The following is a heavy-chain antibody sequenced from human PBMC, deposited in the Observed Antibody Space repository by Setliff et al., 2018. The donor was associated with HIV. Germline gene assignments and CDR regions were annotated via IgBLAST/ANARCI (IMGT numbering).Heavy chain of an antibody. J-gene: IGHJ6*02. CDR3: ARVRSWNFVDGMDV. D-gene: IGHD1-7*01. CDR1: GFTFRSYE. Sequence: GESLRLSCAASGFTFRSYEMNWVRQAPGKGLEWISYISNSGNTKYYADSVKGRFTISRDNAKYSLYLQMTSLRAEDTAVYYCARVRSWNFVDGMDVWGQGTTVTVSS. CDR2: ISNSGNTK. V-gene: IGHV3-48*03.